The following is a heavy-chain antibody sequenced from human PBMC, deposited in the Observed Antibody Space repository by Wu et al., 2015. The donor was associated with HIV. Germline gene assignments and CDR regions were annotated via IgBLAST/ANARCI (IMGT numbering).Heavy chain of an antibody. D-gene: IGHD5-24*01. CDR1: GGTFSNYA. V-gene: IGHV1-69*13. CDR3: AREARDGYNDLVDFWYFDL. J-gene: IGHJ2*01. CDR2: IIPIFGTA. Sequence: QVQLVQSGAEVKKPGASVKVSCKASGGTFSNYAIIWVRQAPGQGLEWMGRIIPIFGTANYAQKFQGRVTITADESTSTAYMELSSLRSEDTAVYYCAREARDGYNDLVDFWYFDLWGRGTLVTVSS.